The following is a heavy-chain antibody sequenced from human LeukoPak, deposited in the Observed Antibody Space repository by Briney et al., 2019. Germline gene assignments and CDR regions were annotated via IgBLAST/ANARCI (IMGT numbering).Heavy chain of an antibody. J-gene: IGHJ3*01. CDR3: ARAGERLLSYSSDR. CDR2: INSDGSGT. CDR1: GFTFSSNG. D-gene: IGHD1-26*01. V-gene: IGHV3-74*01. Sequence: SGGSLRLSCAASGFTFSSNGMNWVRQGPGKGLVWVSRINSDGSGTSYADSVKGRFTISRDNAKNTLYLQMNSLRAEDTAVYYCARAGERLLSYSSDRWGQRTMVTVSS.